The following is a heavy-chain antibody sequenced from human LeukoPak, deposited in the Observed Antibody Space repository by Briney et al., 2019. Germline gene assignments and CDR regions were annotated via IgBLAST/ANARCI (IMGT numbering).Heavy chain of an antibody. J-gene: IGHJ4*02. CDR3: AKPTYYETSTGSRGGFDH. CDR1: GFKFNTYG. Sequence: PGGSLRLSCVASGFKFNTYGMHWVRQAPGRGLEWVAIIWYDGTNENYADSVKGRFTISRDDSENTLYLQMNNVREEDTAVFHCAKPTYYETSTGSRGGFDHWGQGTLVTVSS. V-gene: IGHV3-30*02. CDR2: IWYDGTNE. D-gene: IGHD3-9*01.